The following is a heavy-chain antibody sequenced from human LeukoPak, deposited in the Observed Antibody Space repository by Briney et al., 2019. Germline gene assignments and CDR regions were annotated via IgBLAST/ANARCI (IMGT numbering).Heavy chain of an antibody. CDR1: GFTFSSYW. Sequence: GGSLRLSCAASGFTFSSYWMNWVRQAPGKGLVWVSRIASDGSSTTYADSVKGRFSISRDNAKNTLYLQMNSLRVEDTAVYYCARGRPHGSDYWGQGTLVTVSS. CDR3: ARGRPHGSDY. CDR2: IASDGSST. V-gene: IGHV3-74*01. D-gene: IGHD2-15*01. J-gene: IGHJ4*02.